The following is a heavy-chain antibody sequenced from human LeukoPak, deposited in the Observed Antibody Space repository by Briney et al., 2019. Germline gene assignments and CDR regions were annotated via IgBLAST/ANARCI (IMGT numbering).Heavy chain of an antibody. J-gene: IGHJ4*02. CDR3: AKDREWLESCTFDY. CDR2: ISGSGGST. CDR1: GFSFSSYA. Sequence: GGSLRLSCAASGFSFSSYAMSCVRQAPGKGLEWVSGISGSGGSTYYADSVKGRFTISRDNSKNTLYLHMNSLGAEDTAVYYCAKDREWLESCTFDYWGQGTLVTVSS. D-gene: IGHD6-19*01. V-gene: IGHV3-23*01.